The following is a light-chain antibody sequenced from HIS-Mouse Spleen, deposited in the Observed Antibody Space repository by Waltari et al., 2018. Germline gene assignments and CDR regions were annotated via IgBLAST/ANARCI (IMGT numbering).Light chain of an antibody. V-gene: IGKV1-5*03. CDR3: QQYNSYLT. CDR2: KAS. Sequence: DIQMTQSPSTLSASVGDRVTITCRASQSISSWLAWYQQKPGKAPKLLIYKASSLESGVPSRFSGSGSGTEFTLTISSLQPDDFATYYCQQYNSYLTFGPGTKEDIK. J-gene: IGKJ3*01. CDR1: QSISSW.